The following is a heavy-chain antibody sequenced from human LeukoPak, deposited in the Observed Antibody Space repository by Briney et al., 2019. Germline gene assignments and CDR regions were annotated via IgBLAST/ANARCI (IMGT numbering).Heavy chain of an antibody. CDR2: IYSGGST. Sequence: EGSLRLSCAASGFTVSSNYMSWVRQAPGKGLEWVSVIYSGGSTYYADSVKGRFTISRDNSKNTLYLQMNSLRAEDTAVYYCARSRAGYSYGLDYWGQGTLVTVSS. CDR1: GFTVSSNY. CDR3: ARSRAGYSYGLDY. D-gene: IGHD5-18*01. V-gene: IGHV3-53*01. J-gene: IGHJ4*02.